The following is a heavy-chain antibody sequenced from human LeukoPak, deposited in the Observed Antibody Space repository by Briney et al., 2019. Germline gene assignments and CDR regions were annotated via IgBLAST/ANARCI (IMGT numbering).Heavy chain of an antibody. J-gene: IGHJ4*02. D-gene: IGHD3-22*01. Sequence: GGSLRLSCAASGFTFDDYAMHWVRQAPGKGLEWVSGISWNSGSIGYADSVKGRFTISRDNAKNSLYLQMNSLRAEDMALYYCVKDGGYYYDSSGYLDYWGQGTLVTVSS. V-gene: IGHV3-9*03. CDR3: VKDGGYYYDSSGYLDY. CDR2: ISWNSGSI. CDR1: GFTFDDYA.